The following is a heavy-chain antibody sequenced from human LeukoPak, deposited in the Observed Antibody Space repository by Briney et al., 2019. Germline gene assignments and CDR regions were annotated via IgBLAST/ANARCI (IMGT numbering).Heavy chain of an antibody. V-gene: IGHV1-46*01. CDR1: GYTFTSYY. D-gene: IGHD4-23*01. CDR2: INPSGGST. Sequence: APVKVSCKASGYTFTSYYMHWVRQAPGQGLEWMGIINPSGGSTSYAQKFQGRVTMTRDMSTSTVYMELSSLRSEDTAVYYCARDGDYGGNSYYFDYWGQGTLVTVSS. CDR3: ARDGDYGGNSYYFDY. J-gene: IGHJ4*02.